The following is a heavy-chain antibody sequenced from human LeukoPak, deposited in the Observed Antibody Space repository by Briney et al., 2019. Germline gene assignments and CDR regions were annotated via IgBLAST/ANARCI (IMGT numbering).Heavy chain of an antibody. V-gene: IGHV3-7*05. CDR2: IKEDGSEK. CDR3: ARDIRYGDSDY. J-gene: IGHJ4*02. D-gene: IGHD4-17*01. Sequence: GGSLRLSCAASGFSFSRYWMTWVRQAPGKGLEWVANIKEDGSEKNHVDSLKDRSTISRDNAKNSVFLQMNSLRAEDTAIYYCARDIRYGDSDYWGQGTLVTVSS. CDR1: GFSFSRYW.